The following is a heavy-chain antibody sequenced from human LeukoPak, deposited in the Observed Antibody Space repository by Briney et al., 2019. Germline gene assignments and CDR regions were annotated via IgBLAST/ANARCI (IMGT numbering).Heavy chain of an antibody. CDR1: GYTFTSYD. CDR3: ARDRILWFGEYPYAPTFDP. D-gene: IGHD3-10*01. Sequence: GASVKVSCKASGYTFTSYDINWVRQATGQGLEWMGWMNPNTGNTGYAQKFQGRVTMTRNTSINTAYMELSSLRSEDTAIYYCARDRILWFGEYPYAPTFDPWGQGTLVTVSS. CDR2: MNPNTGNT. J-gene: IGHJ5*02. V-gene: IGHV1-8*01.